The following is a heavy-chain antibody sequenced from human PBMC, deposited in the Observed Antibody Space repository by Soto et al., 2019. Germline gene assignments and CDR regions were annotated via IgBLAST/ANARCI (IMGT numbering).Heavy chain of an antibody. CDR3: AKGGPIVVVVAATPNYYYGMDV. CDR2: IDPSDSYT. V-gene: IGHV5-10-1*01. CDR1: GYSFTSYW. D-gene: IGHD2-15*01. Sequence: PGESLKISCKGSGYSFTSYWISWVRQMPGKGLEWMGRIDPSDSYTNYSPSFQGHVTISADKSISTAYLQWSSLKASDTAMYYCAKGGPIVVVVAATPNYYYGMDVWGQGTTVTVYS. J-gene: IGHJ6*02.